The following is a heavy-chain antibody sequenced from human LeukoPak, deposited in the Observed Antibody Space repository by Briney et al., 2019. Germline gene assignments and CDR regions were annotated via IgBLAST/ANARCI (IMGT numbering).Heavy chain of an antibody. D-gene: IGHD3/OR15-3a*01. J-gene: IGHJ3*02. Sequence: GGSLRLSCAASGFTFNNFWMHWVRQAPGKGLVWVSLINNKGTETVYADSVKGRFTISRDNAKNTLYLQMNSLRAEDTAIYYCARGSFGPDIWGRGTMVTVSS. V-gene: IGHV3-74*01. CDR2: INNKGTET. CDR3: ARGSFGPDI. CDR1: GFTFNNFW.